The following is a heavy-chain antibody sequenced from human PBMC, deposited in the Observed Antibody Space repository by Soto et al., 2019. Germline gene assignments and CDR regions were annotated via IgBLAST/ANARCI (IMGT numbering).Heavy chain of an antibody. CDR1: GYTFTSYG. D-gene: IGHD3-22*01. V-gene: IGHV1-18*01. CDR2: ISAYNGNT. J-gene: IGHJ5*02. Sequence: ASVKVSCKASGYTFTSYGISWVRQAPGQGLEWMGWISAYNGNTNYAQKLQGRVTMTTDTSTSTAYMELRSLRSDDTAVYYCAGDGGYHYDSSGYYHWGRGTRVTVSS. CDR3: AGDGGYHYDSSGYYH.